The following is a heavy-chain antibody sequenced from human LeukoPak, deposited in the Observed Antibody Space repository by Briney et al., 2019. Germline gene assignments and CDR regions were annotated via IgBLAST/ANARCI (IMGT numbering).Heavy chain of an antibody. CDR3: ARDAKYYYGSRTYFFFEY. CDR2: INHSGST. CDR1: GGSFSGYY. J-gene: IGHJ4*02. Sequence: PSETLSLTCAVYGGSFSGYYWSWIRQPPGKGLEWIGEINHSGSTNYNPSRKSRVTMSIDTSKNQFSLKLSSITAADTAVYYCARDAKYYYGSRTYFFFEYWGQGTLLTVSS. D-gene: IGHD3-10*01. V-gene: IGHV4-34*01.